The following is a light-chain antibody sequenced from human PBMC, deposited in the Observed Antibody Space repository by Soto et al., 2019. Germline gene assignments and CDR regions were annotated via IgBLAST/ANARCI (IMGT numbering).Light chain of an antibody. Sequence: EIVLTQSPATLSLSPGERATLSCRASQSVSSYLAWYQQKPGQAPRLLIYDASNRATGIPARFSGSVSGTDLNLTISSLEPEDFAVYYCQQRSNWPPPFGQGTKVEIK. CDR3: QQRSNWPPP. V-gene: IGKV3-11*01. CDR2: DAS. J-gene: IGKJ1*01. CDR1: QSVSSY.